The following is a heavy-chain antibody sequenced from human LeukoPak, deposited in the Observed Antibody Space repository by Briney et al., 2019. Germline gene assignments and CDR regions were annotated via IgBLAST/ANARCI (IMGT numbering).Heavy chain of an antibody. CDR1: EFIFSSYW. CDR2: IKQDGSEK. D-gene: IGHD4/OR15-4a*01. Sequence: GGSLRLSCAASEFIFSSYWMSWVRQAPGKGLEWVANIKQDGSEKYYVDSVKARFTISRDNAKNSLYLQVNSLRADDTAVYYCARGGASFDSWGQGTLVTVSS. V-gene: IGHV3-7*01. J-gene: IGHJ4*02. CDR3: ARGGASFDS.